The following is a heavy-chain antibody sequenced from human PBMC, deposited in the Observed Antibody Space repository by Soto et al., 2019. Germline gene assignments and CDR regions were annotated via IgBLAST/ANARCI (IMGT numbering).Heavy chain of an antibody. CDR3: ARDTHSAGGWFDT. J-gene: IGHJ5*02. Sequence: QERLVQSGAEVRKPGSSVKVSCKVTGGTSTRYAINWVRQAPGQGLEWMGGIVPMFGTSKYAQKFQGRVTITADKSTGTAYLELSSLRSEDTAVYYCARDTHSAGGWFDTWGRGTLVTVSS. D-gene: IGHD2-15*01. V-gene: IGHV1-69*06. CDR2: IVPMFGTS. CDR1: GGTSTRYA.